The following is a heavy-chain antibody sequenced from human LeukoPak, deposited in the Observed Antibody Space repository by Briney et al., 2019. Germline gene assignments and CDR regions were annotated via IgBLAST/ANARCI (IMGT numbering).Heavy chain of an antibody. CDR1: GDSVSSNSAA. CDR3: ARESVPRSEYDYVWGSYRLHLHFDL. CDR2: TYYRSNWYN. D-gene: IGHD3-16*02. J-gene: IGHJ2*01. V-gene: IGHV6-1*01. Sequence: SQTLSLTCAISGDSVSSNSAAWNWIRQSPSRGLEWLGRTYYRSNWYNDYAISVKSRITINPDTSRNQFSLHLNSVTPEDTAVYYCARESVPRSEYDYVWGSYRLHLHFDLWGRGTLVTVSS.